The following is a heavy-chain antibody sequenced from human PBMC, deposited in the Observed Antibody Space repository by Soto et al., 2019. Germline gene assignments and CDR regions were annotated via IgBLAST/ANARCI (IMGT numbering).Heavy chain of an antibody. CDR2: IYHSGIT. CDR1: GGSIRTYY. J-gene: IGHJ4*02. D-gene: IGHD6-19*01. Sequence: PSETLSLTCTFSGGSIRTYYWRWIRQPPGKGLEWIGYIYHSGITNYNPSLRSRVTISVDTSKNQFSLKLSSVTAADTAVYYCARDVRSSGYDYWGQGTLVTVSS. V-gene: IGHV4-59*01. CDR3: ARDVRSSGYDY.